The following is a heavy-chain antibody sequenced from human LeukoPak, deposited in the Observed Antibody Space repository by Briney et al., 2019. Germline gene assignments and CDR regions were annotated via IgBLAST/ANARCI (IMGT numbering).Heavy chain of an antibody. CDR1: GFTFSSYA. CDR2: IYSGGST. V-gene: IGHV3-53*01. CDR3: ARAASTYDY. D-gene: IGHD2/OR15-2a*01. Sequence: GGSLRLSCAASGFTFSSYAMHWVRQAPGKGLEWVSVIYSGGSTYYADSVKGRFTISRDNSKNTLYLQMNSLRAEDTAVYYCARAASTYDYWGQGTLVTVSS. J-gene: IGHJ4*02.